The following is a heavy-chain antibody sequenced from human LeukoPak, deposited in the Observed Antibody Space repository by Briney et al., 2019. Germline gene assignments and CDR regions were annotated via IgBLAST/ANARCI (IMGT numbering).Heavy chain of an antibody. CDR2: IYHSGST. CDR3: ATTSHDYGDYGGDY. CDR1: GGSISSGGYY. V-gene: IGHV4-30-2*01. D-gene: IGHD4-17*01. Sequence: PSQTLSLTCTVSGGSISSGGYYWSWIRQPPGKGLEWIGYIYHSGSTYYNPSLKSRVTISVDRSKNQFSLKLSSVTAADTAVYYCATTSHDYGDYGGDYWGQGTLVTVSS. J-gene: IGHJ4*02.